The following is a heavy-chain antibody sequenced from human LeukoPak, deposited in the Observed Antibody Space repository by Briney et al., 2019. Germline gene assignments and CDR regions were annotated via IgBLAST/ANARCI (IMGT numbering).Heavy chain of an antibody. Sequence: PGGSLRLSCAASGFTFSSYAMHWVRQAPGKGLEWVAVISYDGSNKYYADSVKGRFTISRDNSKNTLYLQMNSLRAEDTAVYYCARDPNTYYYDSGGSSLDYWGQGTLVTVSS. J-gene: IGHJ4*02. CDR1: GFTFSSYA. V-gene: IGHV3-30-3*01. D-gene: IGHD3-22*01. CDR2: ISYDGSNK. CDR3: ARDPNTYYYDSGGSSLDY.